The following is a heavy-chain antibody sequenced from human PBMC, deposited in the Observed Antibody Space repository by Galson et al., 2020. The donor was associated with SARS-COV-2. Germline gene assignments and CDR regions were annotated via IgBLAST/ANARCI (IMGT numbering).Heavy chain of an antibody. CDR1: GFTFSSYG. V-gene: IGHV3-23*01. CDR3: AKAGGRDGYCSGFTCYSMDV. J-gene: IGHJ6*02. Sequence: TGGSLRLSCAASGFTFSSYGMTWVRQAPGKGLEWVSTISGSGGSTYYADSVKGRFTISRDNSKNTLSLQMNTLRAEDTALYYCAKAGGRDGYCSGFTCYSMDVWGQGTTVTVSS. CDR2: ISGSGGST. D-gene: IGHD2-15*01.